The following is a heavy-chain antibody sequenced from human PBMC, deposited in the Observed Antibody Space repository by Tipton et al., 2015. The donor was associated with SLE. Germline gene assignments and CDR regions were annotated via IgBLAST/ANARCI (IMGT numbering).Heavy chain of an antibody. D-gene: IGHD1-1*01. CDR3: TREKRNEGAFDI. Sequence: SLRLSCTASGFTFGDYAMSWVRQAPGKGLEWVGFIRSKAYGGTTEYAAPVNGRFTISRDDSKSIAYLQMNSLKTEDTAVYYCTREKRNEGAFDIWGQGTMVTVSS. CDR2: IRSKAYGGTT. J-gene: IGHJ3*02. V-gene: IGHV3-49*04. CDR1: GFTFGDYA.